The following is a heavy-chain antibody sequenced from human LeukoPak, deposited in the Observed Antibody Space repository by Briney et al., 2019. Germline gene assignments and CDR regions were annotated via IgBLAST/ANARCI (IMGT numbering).Heavy chain of an antibody. J-gene: IGHJ4*02. Sequence: GRALRLSCAACGFTFSTYAMHWVRQARGKGLEWVAVIWYDGGNRYYADSVKGRFTISRDNSKNTLNLQMNRLRAEDTAAYYCAKDGNGGRLAGIDYWGQGTLVTVSS. CDR2: IWYDGGNR. V-gene: IGHV3-33*03. CDR1: GFTFSTYA. D-gene: IGHD4-23*01. CDR3: AKDGNGGRLAGIDY.